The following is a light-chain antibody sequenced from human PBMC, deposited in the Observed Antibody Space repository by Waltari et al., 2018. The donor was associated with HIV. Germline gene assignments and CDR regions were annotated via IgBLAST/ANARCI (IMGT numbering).Light chain of an antibody. CDR2: DVS. J-gene: IGLJ2*01. CDR3: SSYTPNHRIT. CDR1: SSDVGAYEY. V-gene: IGLV2-14*01. Sequence: QSALTQPASMFGSPGQSITISCTGTSSDVGAYEYVAWYQHHPGKAPKLLISDVSNPPPGVSHPFSGSKSGNTASLTISGLQADDEALYYCSSYTPNHRITFGGGTNLTVL.